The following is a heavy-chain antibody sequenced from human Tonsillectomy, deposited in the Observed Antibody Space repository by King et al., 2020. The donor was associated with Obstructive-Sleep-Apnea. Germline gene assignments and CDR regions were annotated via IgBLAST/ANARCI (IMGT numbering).Heavy chain of an antibody. J-gene: IGHJ4*02. CDR1: GYNFNHSY. CDR2: IGRGDSDA. CDR3: ARPSSGGEFVDY. D-gene: IGHD3-16*01. V-gene: IGHV5-51*01. Sequence: PGASLTISFHFRGYNFNHSYIAWCVNMHWKGMDVPCHIGRGDSDARYSPSFQGQVTHSVDKSTSAAYLQWSSLKASDTAMYYCARPSSGGEFVDYWGQGTLVTVSS.